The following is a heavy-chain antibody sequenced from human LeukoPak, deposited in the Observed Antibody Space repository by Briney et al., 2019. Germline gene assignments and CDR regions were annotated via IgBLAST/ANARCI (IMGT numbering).Heavy chain of an antibody. J-gene: IGHJ4*01. CDR3: XXXXXXXVDY. CDR2: IRSDGYHT. Sequence: XHXVRQAPGXGLEWVAFIRSDGYHTYYTDSVKGRFIITRXXFKXTLYLQMNSLRLEDMAVYYXXXXXXXXVDYXGXXXXVTVS. V-gene: IGHV3-30*02.